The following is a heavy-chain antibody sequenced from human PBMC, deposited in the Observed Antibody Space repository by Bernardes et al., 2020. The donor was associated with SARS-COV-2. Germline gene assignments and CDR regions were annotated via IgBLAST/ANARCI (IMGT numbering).Heavy chain of an antibody. CDR1: GGSFSGYY. V-gene: IGHV4-34*01. D-gene: IGHD3-22*01. CDR2: MDHSGSM. Sequence: SETLSLTCAVYGGSFSGYYWSWIRQSPGKGLEWIGEMDHSGSMKYNPSLKSRVTISVDKSKNQFSLRLSSVTAADTAVYYCARGARISMIVVVMPQGAFDIWGHGTMVTVSS. CDR3: ARGARISMIVVVMPQGAFDI. J-gene: IGHJ3*02.